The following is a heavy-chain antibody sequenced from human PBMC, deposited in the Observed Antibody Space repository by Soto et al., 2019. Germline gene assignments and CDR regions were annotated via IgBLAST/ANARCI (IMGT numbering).Heavy chain of an antibody. CDR3: ARANRRMGVIAARRWANWFDP. J-gene: IGHJ5*02. V-gene: IGHV4-34*01. CDR2: INHSGST. D-gene: IGHD6-6*01. CDR1: GGSFTGYY. Sequence: QVQLQQWGAGLLKLAETLSLTCAVYGGSFTGYYWSWIRQPPGRVLEWLGEINHSGSTNYNPSLKIRVSIPVDTYKNQFPPKLRSLTPADPAGYYCARANRRMGVIAARRWANWFDPWSQGTLATLSS.